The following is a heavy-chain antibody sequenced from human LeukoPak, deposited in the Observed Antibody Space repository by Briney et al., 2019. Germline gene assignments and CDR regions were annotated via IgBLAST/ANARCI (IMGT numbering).Heavy chain of an antibody. CDR1: GFTFSDYG. D-gene: IGHD6-13*01. V-gene: IGHV3-30*18. CDR3: AKDGPLPYTSTSFGRHFLEY. CDR2: ISHDGSSQ. J-gene: IGHJ4*02. Sequence: GGSLRLSCAAPGFTFSDYGMHWARLAPGKGLEWVAHISHDGSSQNYADSVQGRFTISRDNSKNTVDLQMNSLRAEDTAVYYCAKDGPLPYTSTSFGRHFLEYWGQGTLVTVSS.